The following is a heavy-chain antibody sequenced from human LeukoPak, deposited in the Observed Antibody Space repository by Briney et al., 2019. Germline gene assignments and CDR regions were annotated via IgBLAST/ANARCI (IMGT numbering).Heavy chain of an antibody. CDR1: GLTFSSYG. Sequence: GGSLRLSCAASGLTFSSYGRHWVRQAPGKGLEWVAFIQDDGSNKYYADSVKGRFTISRDNSKNTLYLQMNSLRAEDTAVYYCANQMEWLLYMDVWGKGTTVTVS. J-gene: IGHJ6*03. D-gene: IGHD3-3*01. CDR3: ANQMEWLLYMDV. CDR2: IQDDGSNK. V-gene: IGHV3-30*02.